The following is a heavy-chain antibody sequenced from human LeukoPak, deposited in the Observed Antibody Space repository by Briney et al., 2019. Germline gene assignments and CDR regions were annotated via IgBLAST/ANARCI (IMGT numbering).Heavy chain of an antibody. J-gene: IGHJ4*02. CDR1: GFTLSSYG. Sequence: PGGPLRLSCAASGFTLSSYGMHWVRQAPGKGLEWVTFIRYDGSNKFYADSVKGRFTISRDNSKNTLYLQMNNLRVEDTAVYYCAILSVPGDYFDYWGQGTLVTVSS. V-gene: IGHV3-30*02. CDR3: AILSVPGDYFDY. D-gene: IGHD3-10*02. CDR2: IRYDGSNK.